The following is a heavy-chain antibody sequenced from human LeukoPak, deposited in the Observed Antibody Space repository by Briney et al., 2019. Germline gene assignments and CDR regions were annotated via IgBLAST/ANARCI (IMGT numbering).Heavy chain of an antibody. J-gene: IGHJ5*02. CDR2: IYYSGST. Sequence: SETLSLTCTVSGGSISSYYWSWIRQPPGKGLEWIGYIYYSGSTSYNPSLKSRVTISVDTSKNQFSLKLSSVTAADTAVYYCARGLYNKLLIGELLAENWFDPWGQGTLVTVSS. CDR1: GGSISSYY. V-gene: IGHV4-59*12. D-gene: IGHD3-10*01. CDR3: ARGLYNKLLIGELLAENWFDP.